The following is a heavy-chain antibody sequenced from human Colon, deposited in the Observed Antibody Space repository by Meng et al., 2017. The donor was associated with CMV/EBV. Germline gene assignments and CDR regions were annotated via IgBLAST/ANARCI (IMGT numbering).Heavy chain of an antibody. D-gene: IGHD1-14*01. J-gene: IGHJ4*02. CDR3: ADFENGPGY. V-gene: IGHV3-66*01. CDR2: IFNNGNT. CDR1: AFNVIGGY. Sequence: DVPLGGSGGGLVHLGGSLSLSCAVSAFNVIGGYMSWVRQAPGKGLEWVSSIFNNGNTYYADSVKGRFTISRDDSKNILFLQMNTLRAEDTAVYSCADFENGPGYWGQGTLVTVSS.